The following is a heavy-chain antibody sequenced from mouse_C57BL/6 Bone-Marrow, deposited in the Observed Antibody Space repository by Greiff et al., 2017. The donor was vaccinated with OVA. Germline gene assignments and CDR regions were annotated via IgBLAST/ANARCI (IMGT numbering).Heavy chain of an antibody. V-gene: IGHV1-55*01. Sequence: QVQQQQPGAELVKPGASVKMSCKASGYTFTSYWITWVKQRPGQGLEWIGDIYPGSGSTNYNEKFKSKATLTVDTSSSTAYMQLSSLTSEDSAVYYCARSGGWLLGAMDYWGQGTSVTVSS. D-gene: IGHD2-3*01. J-gene: IGHJ4*01. CDR2: IYPGSGST. CDR1: GYTFTSYW. CDR3: ARSGGWLLGAMDY.